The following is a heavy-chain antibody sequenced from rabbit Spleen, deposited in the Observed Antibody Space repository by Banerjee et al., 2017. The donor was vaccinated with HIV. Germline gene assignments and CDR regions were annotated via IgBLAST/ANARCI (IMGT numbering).Heavy chain of an antibody. J-gene: IGHJ6*01. D-gene: IGHD1-1*01. CDR2: IDAGSSGFT. Sequence: QSLEESGGDLVKPGASLTLTCIASGVSFSGSSYMSWVRQAPGKGLEWIACIDAGSSGFTYFASWAKGRFTISKTSSTTVTLQMTSLTAADTATYFCARDTSSSFSSYGMDLWGPGTLVTVS. CDR3: ARDTSSSFSSYGMDL. V-gene: IGHV1S40*01. CDR1: GVSFSGSSY.